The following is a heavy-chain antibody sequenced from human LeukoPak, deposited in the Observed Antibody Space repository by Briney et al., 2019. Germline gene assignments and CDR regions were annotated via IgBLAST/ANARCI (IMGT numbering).Heavy chain of an antibody. CDR3: ATQPGEPDYYYYMDV. V-gene: IGHV1-8*01. CDR1: GYTFTSYD. Sequence: ASVKVSCKASGYTFTSYDINWVRQATGQGLEWMGWMNPNSGNTGYAQKFQGRVTMTRDTSISTAYMELSRLRSDDTAVYYCATQPGEPDYYYYMDVWGKGTTVTVSS. D-gene: IGHD1-26*01. CDR2: MNPNSGNT. J-gene: IGHJ6*03.